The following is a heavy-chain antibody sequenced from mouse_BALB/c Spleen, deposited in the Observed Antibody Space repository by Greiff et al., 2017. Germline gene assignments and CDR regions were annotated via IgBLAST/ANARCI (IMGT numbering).Heavy chain of an antibody. J-gene: IGHJ4*01. D-gene: IGHD1-1*01. CDR2: IYWDDDK. CDR3: ARSPTYGSSYFYYAMDY. Sequence: QVQLKESGPGILQPSQTLSLTCSFSGFSLSTSGMGVSWIRQPSGKGLEWLAHIYWDDDKRYNPSLKSRLTISKDTSRNQVFLKITSVDTADTATYYCARSPTYGSSYFYYAMDYWGQGTSVTVSS. V-gene: IGHV8-12*01. CDR1: GFSLSTSGMG.